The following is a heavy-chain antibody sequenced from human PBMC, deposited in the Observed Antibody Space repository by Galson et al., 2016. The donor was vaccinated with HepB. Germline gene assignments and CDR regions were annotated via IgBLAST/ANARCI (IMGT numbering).Heavy chain of an antibody. D-gene: IGHD2-2*02. CDR2: ISNSNSYI. CDR3: ARDFGYCSSTSCYKGGLFYYYGMDV. CDR1: GFTFSTYN. Sequence: SLRLSCAASGFTFSTYNMNWVRQAPGKGLEWVSSISNSNSYIYYTDSVKGRFTISRDNAKNSLYLQMNSLRAEDPAVYYCARDFGYCSSTSCYKGGLFYYYGMDVWGQGTTVTVSS. V-gene: IGHV3-21*01. J-gene: IGHJ6*02.